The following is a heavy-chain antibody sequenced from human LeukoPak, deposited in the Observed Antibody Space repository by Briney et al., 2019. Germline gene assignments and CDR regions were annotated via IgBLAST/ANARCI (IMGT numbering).Heavy chain of an antibody. CDR1: GGSISSYY. Sequence: PSETLSLTCTVSGGSISSYYWSWIRQPAGEGLEWIGRIYTSGSTNYNPSFKSRVTMSVDTSKNQFSLKLSSLTPADTAVDYCARGPDCSSTSCLLFNWGQGTLVTVSS. J-gene: IGHJ4*02. V-gene: IGHV4-4*07. D-gene: IGHD2-2*01. CDR2: IYTSGST. CDR3: ARGPDCSSTSCLLFN.